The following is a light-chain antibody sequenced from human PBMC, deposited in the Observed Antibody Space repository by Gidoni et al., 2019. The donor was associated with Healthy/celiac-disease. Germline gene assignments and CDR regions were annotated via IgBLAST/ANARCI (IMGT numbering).Light chain of an antibody. CDR3: QQYYSTPRT. CDR1: QSVLSSSNNKNY. Sequence: DIVMTPSPDSLAVSLGERATINCKSSQSVLSSSNNKNYLAWYQQKPGQPPKLLIYLASTRESGVPDRFSGSGSGTDFTLTISSLQAEDVAVYYCQQYYSTPRTFGQGTKLEIK. CDR2: LAS. V-gene: IGKV4-1*01. J-gene: IGKJ2*01.